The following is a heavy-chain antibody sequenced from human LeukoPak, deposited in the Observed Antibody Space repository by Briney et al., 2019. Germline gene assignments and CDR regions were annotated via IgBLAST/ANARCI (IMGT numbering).Heavy chain of an antibody. J-gene: IGHJ6*03. CDR3: ARHGYYDSSGDYILYYYMDV. CDR1: GGSISSYY. CDR2: IYTSGST. Sequence: SETLSLTCTVSGGSISSYYWSWIRQPPGKGLEWIGYIYTSGSTNYNPSLKSRVTISVDTSKNQFSLKLSSVTAADTAVYYCARHGYYDSSGDYILYYYMDVWGEGTTVTVSS. V-gene: IGHV4-4*09. D-gene: IGHD3-22*01.